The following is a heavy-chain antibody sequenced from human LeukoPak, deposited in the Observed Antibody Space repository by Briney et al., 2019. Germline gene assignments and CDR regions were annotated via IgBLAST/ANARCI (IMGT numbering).Heavy chain of an antibody. CDR2: ISSSGSTI. J-gene: IGHJ5*02. CDR1: GFTFSSYE. CDR3: AKDRLVVVPASLNWFDP. V-gene: IGHV3-48*03. D-gene: IGHD2-2*01. Sequence: GGSLRLSCAASGFTFSSYEMNWVRQAPGKGLEWVSYISSSGSTIYYADSVKGRFTISRDNSKNTLYLQMNSLRAEDTAVYYCAKDRLVVVPASLNWFDPWGQGTLVTVSS.